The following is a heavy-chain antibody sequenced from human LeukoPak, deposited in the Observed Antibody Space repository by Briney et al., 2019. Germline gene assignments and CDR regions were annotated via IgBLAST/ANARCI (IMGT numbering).Heavy chain of an antibody. CDR1: GFTFSSYA. D-gene: IGHD5-12*01. Sequence: GGSLRLSCAASGFTFSSYAMHWVRQAPRKGLEWVAVISYDGSNTYYADSVKGRFTISRDNSKNTLYLQMNSLRAEDTAVYYCARAERGGYSGYDYGMDLWGKGTTVTVSS. V-gene: IGHV3-30*04. CDR3: ARAERGGYSGYDYGMDL. CDR2: ISYDGSNT. J-gene: IGHJ6*04.